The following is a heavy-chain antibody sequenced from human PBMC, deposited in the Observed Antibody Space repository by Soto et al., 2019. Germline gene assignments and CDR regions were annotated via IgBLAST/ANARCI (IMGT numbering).Heavy chain of an antibody. J-gene: IGHJ4*02. CDR3: ATDYDSSGYSSSY. Sequence: SVKVSCKASGGTFSSYAISWVRQAPGQGLEWMGGIIPIFGTANYAQKFQGRVAITADESTSTAYMELSSLGSEDTAVYYCATDYDSSGYSSSYWGQGTLVTVSS. CDR2: IIPIFGTA. D-gene: IGHD3-22*01. CDR1: GGTFSSYA. V-gene: IGHV1-69*13.